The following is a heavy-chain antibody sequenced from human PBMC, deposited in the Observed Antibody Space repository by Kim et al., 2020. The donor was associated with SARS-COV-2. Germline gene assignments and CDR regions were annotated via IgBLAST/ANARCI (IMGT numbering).Heavy chain of an antibody. Sequence: SVKVSCKASGGTFSSYAISWVRQAPGQGLEWMGGIIPIFGTANYAQKFQGRVTITADESTSTAYMELSSLRSEDTAVYYCARDRTRYGEQPTSFDYWGQGTLVTVSS. CDR3: ARDRTRYGEQPTSFDY. J-gene: IGHJ4*02. V-gene: IGHV1-69*13. D-gene: IGHD4-17*01. CDR1: GGTFSSYA. CDR2: IIPIFGTA.